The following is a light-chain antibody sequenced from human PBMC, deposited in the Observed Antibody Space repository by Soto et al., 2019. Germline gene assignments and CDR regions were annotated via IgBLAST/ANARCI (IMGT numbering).Light chain of an antibody. CDR1: SSNIGYNN. CDR3: AAWDDILSGVL. CDR2: RSN. J-gene: IGLJ2*01. V-gene: IGLV1-47*01. Sequence: QAVVTQPPSASGTPGQRVTISCSGSSSNIGYNNVSWYQQLPGTAPKLLIYRSNQRPSGVPDRFSDSKSGTSASLAISGLRSEDEADYYCAAWDDILSGVLFGGGTKVTVL.